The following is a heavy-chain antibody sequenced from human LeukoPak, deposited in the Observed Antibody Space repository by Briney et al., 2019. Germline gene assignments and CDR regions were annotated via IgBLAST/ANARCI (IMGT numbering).Heavy chain of an antibody. J-gene: IGHJ3*01. CDR3: ARWSRGVRGVIPSRFDV. V-gene: IGHV4-38-2*02. CDR2: IYHSGST. Sequence: SETLSLTCTVSGYSVSGGYCWGWIRQPPGKGLEWIVTIYHSGSTFYNPSLKSRVTISVDTSKNQFSLKLSSVTAADTAVYYCARWSRGVRGVIPSRFDVWGQGTMVTVSS. CDR1: GYSVSGGYC. D-gene: IGHD3-10*01.